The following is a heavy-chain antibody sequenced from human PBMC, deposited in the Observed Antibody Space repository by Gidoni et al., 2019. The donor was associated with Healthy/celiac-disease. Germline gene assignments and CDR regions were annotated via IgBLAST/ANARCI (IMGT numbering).Heavy chain of an antibody. CDR1: GFPFSSYA. Sequence: EVQLLESGGGLVQPGGSLRLSCPASGFPFSSYAMSWVRQAPGKGLEWVSVISGGAGSTYYADSVKGRFTISRDNSKNTLYLQMNNLRVEDTALYYCAKGYYDSSGFHWFDPWGQGTLVTVSS. D-gene: IGHD3-22*01. J-gene: IGHJ5*02. CDR3: AKGYYDSSGFHWFDP. CDR2: ISGGAGST. V-gene: IGHV3-23*01.